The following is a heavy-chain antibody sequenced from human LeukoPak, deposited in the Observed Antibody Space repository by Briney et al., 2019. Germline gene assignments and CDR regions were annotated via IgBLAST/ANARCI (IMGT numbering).Heavy chain of an antibody. Sequence: SETLSLTCSVSDDSITMYYWTWIRQPPGKGLEWIGYVDHTGSTNFNPSLNGRVSISRDTTKNLFSLKLSSVTAADTAVYYCARHAPDYGSGMVHFDYWGQGTLVTVSS. CDR2: VDHTGST. V-gene: IGHV4-59*01. CDR3: ARHAPDYGSGMVHFDY. CDR1: DDSITMYY. J-gene: IGHJ4*02. D-gene: IGHD3-10*01.